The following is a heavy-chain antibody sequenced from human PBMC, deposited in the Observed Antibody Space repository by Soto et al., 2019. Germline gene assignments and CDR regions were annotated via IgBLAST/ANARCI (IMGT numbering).Heavy chain of an antibody. CDR3: AKEPPRILKNTVYFQH. V-gene: IGHV3-23*01. J-gene: IGHJ1*01. CDR1: GFTFSSYA. D-gene: IGHD2-15*01. Sequence: GGSLRLSCAASGFTFSSYAMSWVRQAPGKGLEWVSAISGSGGNTYYADSVKGRFTISRDNSKNTLYLQMNSLRAEDTAVYYCAKEPPRILKNTVYFQHWGQGTLVTVSS. CDR2: ISGSGGNT.